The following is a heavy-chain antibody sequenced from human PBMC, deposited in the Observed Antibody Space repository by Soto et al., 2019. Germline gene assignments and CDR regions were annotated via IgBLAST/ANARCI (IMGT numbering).Heavy chain of an antibody. CDR2: ISAYNGNT. CDR3: ARGGNYYDSSGRFDP. V-gene: IGHV1-18*01. D-gene: IGHD3-22*01. CDR1: GSTFTSYG. Sequence: ASVKVSCKASGSTFTSYGISWGRQAPGQGLEWMGWISAYNGNTNYAQKLQGRVTMTTDTSTSTAHMGLRSLRSDDTAVYYCARGGNYYDSSGRFDPWGQGTLVTVSS. J-gene: IGHJ5*02.